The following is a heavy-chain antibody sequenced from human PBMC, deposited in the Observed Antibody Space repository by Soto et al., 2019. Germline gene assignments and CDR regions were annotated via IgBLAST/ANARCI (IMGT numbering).Heavy chain of an antibody. CDR1: DYTFTSYD. V-gene: IGHV1-18*01. CDR2: ISAYSGNT. CDR3: AREGQTEYYFDY. Sequence: QVQLVQSGAEVKKPGASVKVSCKASDYTFTSYDISWVRQAPGQGLEWMGWISAYSGNTNYAQKFQGRVTMTTDTATSTAYMELRSLRSDDTAVYYCAREGQTEYYFDYWGRGTLVTVSS. J-gene: IGHJ4*02.